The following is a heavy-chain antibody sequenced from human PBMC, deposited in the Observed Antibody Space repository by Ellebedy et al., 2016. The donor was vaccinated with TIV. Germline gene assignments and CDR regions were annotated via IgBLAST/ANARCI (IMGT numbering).Heavy chain of an antibody. Sequence: MPSETLSLTCTVSGGSITNYDWSWIRQPPGKGLEWIGFFYQSGSTNYNPSLKSRVTISVDTSKSQFSLNLSSVTAADAAVYYCVRRGSGSPEAYYGMDVWGQGTTVTVSS. CDR1: GGSITNYD. CDR3: VRRGSGSPEAYYGMDV. CDR2: FYQSGST. J-gene: IGHJ6*02. D-gene: IGHD3-10*01. V-gene: IGHV4-59*08.